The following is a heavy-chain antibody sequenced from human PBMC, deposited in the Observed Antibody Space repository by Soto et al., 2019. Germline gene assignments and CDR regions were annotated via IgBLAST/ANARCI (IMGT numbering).Heavy chain of an antibody. D-gene: IGHD2-8*02. V-gene: IGHV4-34*01. CDR1: GGSFSGYY. CDR3: ARDKITGLFDY. CDR2: INHSGST. J-gene: IGHJ4*02. Sequence: QVQLQQWGAGLLKPSETLSLTCAVYGGSFSGYYWTWIRQPPGTGLEWIGEINHSGSTNYNPSLKRRVTISVDTSKNPFSLKLTSVTAADMAVYYCARDKITGLFDYWGQGTLVTVSS.